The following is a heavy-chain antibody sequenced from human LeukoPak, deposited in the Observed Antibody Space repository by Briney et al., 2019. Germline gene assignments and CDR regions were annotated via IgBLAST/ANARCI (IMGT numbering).Heavy chain of an antibody. CDR3: AREGGGRGADY. CDR2: INHSGST. V-gene: IGHV4-34*01. J-gene: IGHJ4*02. Sequence: SETLSLTCAAYGGSFSGYYWSWIRQPPGKGLEWIGEINHSGSTNYNPSLKSRVTISVDTSKNQFSLKLSSVTAADTAVYYCAREGGGRGADYWGQGTLVTVSS. D-gene: IGHD3-10*01. CDR1: GGSFSGYY.